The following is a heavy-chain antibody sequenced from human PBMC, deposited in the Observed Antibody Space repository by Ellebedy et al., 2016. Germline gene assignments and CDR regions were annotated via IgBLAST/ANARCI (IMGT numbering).Heavy chain of an antibody. CDR2: IYYSGST. D-gene: IGHD3-22*01. Sequence: SETLSLXXSVSGGPIASSTYYWGWIRQPPGKGLEWIGSIYYSGSTYYNPSLRTRVTISMDTSKNQFSLNLDSVTAADTAVYYCARDNYSNTRRYYYFPPYAFDSWGQGALVTVFS. J-gene: IGHJ4*02. CDR3: ARDNYSNTRRYYYFPPYAFDS. CDR1: GGPIASSTYY. V-gene: IGHV4-39*07.